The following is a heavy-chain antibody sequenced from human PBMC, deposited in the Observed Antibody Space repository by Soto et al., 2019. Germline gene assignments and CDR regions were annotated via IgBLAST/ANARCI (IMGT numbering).Heavy chain of an antibody. CDR2: IWYDGSNK. CDR3: ARDVLSGDSSGYYYVAVRLWYYYGMDV. Sequence: GGSLRLSCAASGFTFSSYGMHWVRQAPGKGLEWVAVIWYDGSNKYYADSVKGRFTISRDNSKNTLYLKMNSLRAEDTAVYYCARDVLSGDSSGYYYVAVRLWYYYGMDVWGQGTTVTVSS. D-gene: IGHD3-22*01. V-gene: IGHV3-33*01. CDR1: GFTFSSYG. J-gene: IGHJ6*02.